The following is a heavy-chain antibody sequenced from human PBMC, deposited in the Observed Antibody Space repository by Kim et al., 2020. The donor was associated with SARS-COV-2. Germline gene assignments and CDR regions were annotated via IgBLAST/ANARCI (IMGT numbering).Heavy chain of an antibody. D-gene: IGHD6-13*01. Sequence: SETLSLTCTVSGGSISSSSYYWGWIRQPPGKGLEWIGSIYYSGSTYYNPSLKSRVTISVDTSKNQFSLKLSSVTAADTAVYYCARDRSGAAAGTRSRYFDYWGQGTLVTVSS. CDR2: IYYSGST. V-gene: IGHV4-39*07. J-gene: IGHJ4*02. CDR1: GGSISSSSYY. CDR3: ARDRSGAAAGTRSRYFDY.